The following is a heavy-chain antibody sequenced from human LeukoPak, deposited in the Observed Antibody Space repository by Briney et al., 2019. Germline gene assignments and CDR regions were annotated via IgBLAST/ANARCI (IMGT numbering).Heavy chain of an antibody. CDR3: ARHWRSGKGASMVVTGLDC. D-gene: IGHD4-23*01. J-gene: IGHJ4*02. CDR1: GYSFTSYW. V-gene: IGHV5-51*01. Sequence: HGESLKISCKGSGYSFTSYWIGWVRQMPGKGPEWMGIIHPGDSGTRYSPSFQGQVTISADRSISTAFLQWSSLKASDTAMYYCARHWRSGKGASMVVTGLDCWGPGTLVTVSS. CDR2: IHPGDSGT.